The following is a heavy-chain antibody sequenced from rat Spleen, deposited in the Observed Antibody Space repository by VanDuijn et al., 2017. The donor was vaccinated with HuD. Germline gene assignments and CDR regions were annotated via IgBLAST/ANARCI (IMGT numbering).Heavy chain of an antibody. J-gene: IGHJ2*01. Sequence: QVQLKESGPGLVQPSQTLSLTCTVSGFSLTSYNVHWVRQPTGKGLEWMGIIWTGGSTDYNSALKSRLSISRDTSKSQVFLQMNSLQTEDTAMYFCTRDYAYWGQGVMVTVSS. CDR3: TRDYAY. V-gene: IGHV2-30*01. D-gene: IGHD1-11*01. CDR1: GFSLTSYN. CDR2: IWTGGST.